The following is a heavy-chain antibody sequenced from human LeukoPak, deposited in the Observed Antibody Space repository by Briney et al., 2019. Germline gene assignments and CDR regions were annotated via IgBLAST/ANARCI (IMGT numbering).Heavy chain of an antibody. CDR2: ISAYNGNT. V-gene: IGHV1-18*01. J-gene: IGHJ4*02. D-gene: IGHD3-9*01. CDR3: ARVGSNYHILTGYEY. Sequence: ASVKVSCKASGYTFTSYGISWVRQAPGQGLEWMGWISAYNGNTNYAQKLQGRVTMTTDTSTSPAYMELRSLRSYDTAVYYCARVGSNYHILTGYEYWGQGTLVTVSS. CDR1: GYTFTSYG.